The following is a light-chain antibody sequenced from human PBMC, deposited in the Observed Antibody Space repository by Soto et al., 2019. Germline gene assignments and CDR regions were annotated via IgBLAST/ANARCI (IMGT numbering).Light chain of an antibody. CDR3: SSYAGSSTYV. CDR2: EVT. Sequence: QSALTQPPSASGSPGQSVTISCTGTSSDVGGYNYVAWLQQHPGKAPKLMIYEVTKRPSGVPDRFSGSKSGNTASLTVSGLQAEDEADYYCSSYAGSSTYVFGTGTKVTVL. J-gene: IGLJ1*01. V-gene: IGLV2-8*01. CDR1: SSDVGGYNY.